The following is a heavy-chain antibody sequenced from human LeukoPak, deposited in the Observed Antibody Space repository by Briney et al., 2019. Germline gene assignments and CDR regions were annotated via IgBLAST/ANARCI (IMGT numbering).Heavy chain of an antibody. V-gene: IGHV3-23*01. CDR3: AKPHPYCSSTSCRGDY. D-gene: IGHD2-2*01. J-gene: IGHJ4*02. CDR2: ISGSGGST. CDR1: GFTFSSYA. Sequence: GGSLRLSCAASGFTFSSYAMSWVRQAPGKGLEWVSAISGSGGSTYYADSVKGRFTISRDNSKNTLYLQMNSLRAEDTAVYYCAKPHPYCSSTSCRGDYWGQGTLVTISS.